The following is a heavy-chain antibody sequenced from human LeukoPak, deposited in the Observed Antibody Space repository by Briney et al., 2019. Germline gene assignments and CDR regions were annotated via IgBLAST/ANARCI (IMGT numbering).Heavy chain of an antibody. CDR3: AKDRYCDIENWFDP. CDR2: IWYDGRTK. D-gene: IGHD3-9*01. V-gene: IGHV3-33*06. J-gene: IGHJ5*02. CDR1: GFIFSNYG. Sequence: GGSLRLSCEVSGFIFSNYGMHWVRQAPGKGLEWVALIWYDGRTKFHADSVRGRFTISRDNSANTLYLQMNSLRAEDTAVYYCAKDRYCDIENWFDPWGQGTLVTVSS.